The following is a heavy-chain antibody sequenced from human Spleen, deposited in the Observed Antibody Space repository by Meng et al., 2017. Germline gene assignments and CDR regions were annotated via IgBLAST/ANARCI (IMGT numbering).Heavy chain of an antibody. CDR2: ITSSSYI. Sequence: VQLVESGGGLVRPGGSLRLSCGASGFPFNDAWMNWVRQAPGKGLEWVSSITSSSYIYYADSVKGRFTISRDNAKNSLYLQMNSLRVEDTAVYYCARSIAVTGGGYWGQGTLVTVSS. CDR1: GFPFNDAW. J-gene: IGHJ4*02. V-gene: IGHV3-69-1*01. D-gene: IGHD6-19*01. CDR3: ARSIAVTGGGY.